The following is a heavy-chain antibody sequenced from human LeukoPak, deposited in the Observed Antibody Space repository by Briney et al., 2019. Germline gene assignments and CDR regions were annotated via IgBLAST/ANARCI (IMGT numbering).Heavy chain of an antibody. CDR3: ARVGYSGYDDAFDI. D-gene: IGHD5-12*01. CDR1: GYTFTSYD. J-gene: IGHJ3*02. Sequence: ASVKVSCKASGYTFTSYDINWVRQATGQGLEWMGWMNPNSGNTGYAQKFQGRVTITRNTSISTAYMELSSLRSEDTAVYYCARVGYSGYDDAFDIWGQGTMVTISS. CDR2: MNPNSGNT. V-gene: IGHV1-8*03.